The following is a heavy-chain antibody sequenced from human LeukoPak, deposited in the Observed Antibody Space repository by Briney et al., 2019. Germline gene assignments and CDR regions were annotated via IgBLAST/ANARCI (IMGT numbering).Heavy chain of an antibody. CDR3: ARGLGSGSHYGY. Sequence: ASVKVSCKASGYIFSSYRIHWVRQAPGQGLEWMGIINPSGASTTYAQKFQGRVTMTRDTSTSTVYMELSSLRSEDTAVYYCARGLGSGSHYGYWGQGTLVTVSS. CDR1: GYIFSSYR. D-gene: IGHD1-26*01. J-gene: IGHJ4*02. V-gene: IGHV1-46*01. CDR2: INPSGAST.